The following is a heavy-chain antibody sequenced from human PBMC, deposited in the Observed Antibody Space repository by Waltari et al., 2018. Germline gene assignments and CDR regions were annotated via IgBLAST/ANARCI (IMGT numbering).Heavy chain of an antibody. D-gene: IGHD3-10*01. CDR1: GGSFSGYY. CDR3: ARVRGVIKRGFDY. V-gene: IGHV4-34*01. J-gene: IGHJ4*02. CDR2: INHCGST. Sequence: QVQLQQWGAGLLKPSETLSLTCAVYGGSFSGYYWSWIRQPPGKGLEWIGEINHCGSTNYNPSLKSRVTISVDTSKNHFSLKLSSVTAADTAVYYCARVRGVIKRGFDYWGQGTLVTVSS.